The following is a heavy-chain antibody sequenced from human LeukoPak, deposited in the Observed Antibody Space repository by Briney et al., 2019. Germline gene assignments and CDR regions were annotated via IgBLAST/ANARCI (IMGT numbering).Heavy chain of an antibody. Sequence: GGSLRLSCAASGFTFSSAAMRWVRQAPGKGLEYVASIRGDGGNTYYGNSAKDRFTISRDNSKDTLYLQVGSLRAEDTAVYYCARGPGSGKYYLTYWGQGTLVTVAS. V-gene: IGHV3-64*01. CDR2: IRGDGGNT. J-gene: IGHJ4*02. CDR1: GFTFSSAA. D-gene: IGHD3-10*01. CDR3: ARGPGSGKYYLTY.